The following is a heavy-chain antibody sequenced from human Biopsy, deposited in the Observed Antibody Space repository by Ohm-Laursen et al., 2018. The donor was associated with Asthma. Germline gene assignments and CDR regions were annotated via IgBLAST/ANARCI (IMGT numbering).Heavy chain of an antibody. CDR2: ISYSGST. CDR3: ARVPTTLRYFDL. J-gene: IGHJ2*01. D-gene: IGHD2-15*01. Sequence: TLSLTCTVSGGSVSSGSYYWSGIRQPPGKGLAWVSYISYSGSTDYNPSLKSRLTISMDTSKNQFSLKLSSVTAADTAVYYCARVPTTLRYFDLWGRGTLVTVPS. V-gene: IGHV4-61*01. CDR1: GGSVSSGSYY.